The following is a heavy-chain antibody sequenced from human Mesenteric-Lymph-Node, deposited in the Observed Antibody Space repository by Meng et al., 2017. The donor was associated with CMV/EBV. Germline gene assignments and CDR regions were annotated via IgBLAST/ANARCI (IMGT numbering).Heavy chain of an antibody. V-gene: IGHV3-21*01. CDR2: ISSSRNYE. D-gene: IGHD3-3*01. CDR3: ARGYDFRYGMDV. Sequence: GGSLRLSCAASGFTFSSDTMSWVRQPPGKGLEWVASISSSRNYEYYADSLKGRFTISRDTAKNSVFLQLNSLRAEDTAVYYCARGYDFRYGMDVWGQGTTVTVSS. J-gene: IGHJ6*02. CDR1: GFTFSSDT.